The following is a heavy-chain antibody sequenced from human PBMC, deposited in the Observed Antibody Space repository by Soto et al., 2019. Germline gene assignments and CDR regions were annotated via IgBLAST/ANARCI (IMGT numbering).Heavy chain of an antibody. CDR3: AREKQQWPPNYYYYGMDV. CDR1: VDSVSSNSAA. CDR2: TYYRSKWYN. Sequence: SQTLSLTCAISVDSVSSNSAAWNWIRQSPSRGLEWLGRTYYRSKWYNDYAVSVKSRITINPDTSKNQFSLQLNSVTPEDTAVYYCAREKQQWPPNYYYYGMDVWGQGTTVTVSS. J-gene: IGHJ6*02. D-gene: IGHD6-19*01. V-gene: IGHV6-1*01.